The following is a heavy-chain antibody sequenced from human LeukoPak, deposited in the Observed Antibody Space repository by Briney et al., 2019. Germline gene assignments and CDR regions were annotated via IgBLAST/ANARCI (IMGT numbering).Heavy chain of an antibody. V-gene: IGHV3-15*01. J-gene: IGHJ4*02. CDR3: TTVSGSYYPWGY. D-gene: IGHD1-26*01. CDR2: IKSKTDGGTT. Sequence: GGSLRLSCAVSGFTFSNAWMSWVRQAPGKGLEWVGCIKSKTDGGTTDYAAPVKGRFTISRDDSKNTLYLQMNSLKTEDTAVYYCTTVSGSYYPWGYWGQGTLVTVSS. CDR1: GFTFSNAW.